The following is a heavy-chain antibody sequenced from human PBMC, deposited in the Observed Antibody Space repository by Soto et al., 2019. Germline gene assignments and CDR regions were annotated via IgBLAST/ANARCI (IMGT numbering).Heavy chain of an antibody. CDR2: IYYSGST. CDR1: GGSISSYY. J-gene: IGHJ4*02. D-gene: IGHD3-3*01. CDR3: AKARVSDFWSSFYFDN. V-gene: IGHV4-59*01. Sequence: SETLSLTCTVSGGSISSYYWSWIRQPPGKGLEWIGYIYYSGSTNYNPSLKSRVTISVDTSKNQFSLKLSSVTAADTAVYYCAKARVSDFWSSFYFDNWGQGTLVTGSS.